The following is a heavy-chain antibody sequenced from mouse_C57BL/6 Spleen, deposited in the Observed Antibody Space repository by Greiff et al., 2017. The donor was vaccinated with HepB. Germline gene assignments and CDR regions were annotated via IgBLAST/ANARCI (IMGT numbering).Heavy chain of an antibody. D-gene: IGHD2-5*01. CDR2: ISSGSSTI. Sequence: EVMLVESGGGLVKPGGSLKLSCAASGFTFSDYGMHWVRQAPEKGLEWVAYISSGSSTIYYADTVKGRFTISRDNAKNTLFLQMTSLRSEDTAMYYCARDSNYDFDYWGQGTTLTVSS. V-gene: IGHV5-17*01. CDR3: ARDSNYDFDY. J-gene: IGHJ2*01. CDR1: GFTFSDYG.